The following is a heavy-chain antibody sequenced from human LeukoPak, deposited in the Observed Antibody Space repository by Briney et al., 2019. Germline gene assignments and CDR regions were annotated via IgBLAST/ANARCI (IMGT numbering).Heavy chain of an antibody. CDR1: GFTFSSYA. CDR3: ARPLSGTTDFDY. J-gene: IGHJ4*02. Sequence: PGGSLRLSCAASGFTFSSYAMSWVRQAPGKGLEWVAYISGGGIGTYYADSVKGRFTISRDNAKKSLYLQMNSLRAEDTAVYYCARPLSGTTDFDYWGQGTLVTVSS. CDR2: ISGGGIGT. V-gene: IGHV3-21*01. D-gene: IGHD1-20*01.